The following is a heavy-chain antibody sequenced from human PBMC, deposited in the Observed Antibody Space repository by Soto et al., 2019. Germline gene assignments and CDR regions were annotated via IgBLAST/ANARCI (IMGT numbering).Heavy chain of an antibody. Sequence: AETLSITFAVYGGSFSCYYWSCIRQPPGKVLELIGEINHSGSTNYNPSLKIRVTISVDTSKNQFSLKLSSVTAADTAVYYCARERSDSSSWYFARPSGMFDTWGQGTMVTVSS. CDR3: ARERSDSSSWYFARPSGMFDT. D-gene: IGHD6-13*01. V-gene: IGHV4-34*01. J-gene: IGHJ5*02. CDR1: GGSFSCYY. CDR2: INHSGST.